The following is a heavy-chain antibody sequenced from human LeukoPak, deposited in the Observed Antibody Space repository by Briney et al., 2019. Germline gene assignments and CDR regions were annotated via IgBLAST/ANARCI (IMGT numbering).Heavy chain of an antibody. V-gene: IGHV1-2*02. CDR1: GYTFTGYY. CDR2: INPNSGGT. D-gene: IGHD3-22*01. J-gene: IGHJ4*02. CDR3: ARLPYYDSSESY. Sequence: GASVKVSCKASGYTFTGYYMHWVRQAPGQGLEWMGWINPNSGGTNYAQKFQGRVTMTRDTSISAAYMELSRLRSDDTAVYYCARLPYYDSSESYWGQGTLVTVSS.